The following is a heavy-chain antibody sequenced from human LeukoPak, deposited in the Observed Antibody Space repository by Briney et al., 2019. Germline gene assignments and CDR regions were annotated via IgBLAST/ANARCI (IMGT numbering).Heavy chain of an antibody. CDR1: GFTVSSNY. CDR3: ARHYYDSSGYAFDI. D-gene: IGHD3-22*01. V-gene: IGHV3-53*01. J-gene: IGHJ3*02. Sequence: GGSLRLSCAASGFTVSSNYMSWVRQAPGKGLEWVSVIYSGGSTYYADSVKGRFTISRDNSKNTLYLQMNSLRAEDTAVYYCARHYYDSSGYAFDIWGQGTMVTVSS. CDR2: IYSGGST.